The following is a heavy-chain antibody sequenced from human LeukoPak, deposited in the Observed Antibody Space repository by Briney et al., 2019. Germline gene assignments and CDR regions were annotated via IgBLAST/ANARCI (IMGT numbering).Heavy chain of an antibody. V-gene: IGHV1-2*02. J-gene: IGHJ4*02. CDR3: ARGSAMVRGVIGFDY. CDR2: INPNSGGT. CDR1: GYTFTGCY. Sequence: ASVKVSCKASGYTFTGCYMHWVRQAPGQGLEWMGWINPNSGGTNYAQKLQGRVTMTTDTSTSTAYMELRSLRSDDTAVYYCARGSAMVRGVIGFDYWGQGTLVTVSS. D-gene: IGHD3-10*01.